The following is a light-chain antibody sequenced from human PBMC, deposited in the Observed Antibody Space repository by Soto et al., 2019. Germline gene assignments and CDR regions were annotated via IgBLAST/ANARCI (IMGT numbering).Light chain of an antibody. CDR2: GAS. CDR1: QSVSSNY. Sequence: EIVLTQSPGTLSLSPEERATLSCRASQSVSSNYLAWYQQKPGQAPRPLIYGASSRATGIPDRFSGSGAGTDFTLTIGRLESEDFAVYYCQQYGSSPWTFGQGTKV. V-gene: IGKV3-20*01. CDR3: QQYGSSPWT. J-gene: IGKJ1*01.